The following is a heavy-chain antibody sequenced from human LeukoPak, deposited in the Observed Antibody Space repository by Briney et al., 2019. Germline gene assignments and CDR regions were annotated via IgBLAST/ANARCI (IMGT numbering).Heavy chain of an antibody. V-gene: IGHV3-74*01. J-gene: IGHJ4*02. CDR3: ARGHYGPDY. Sequence: QSGGSLRPSCAASGFTFSTYFMHWVRQAPGKGLVWVSRINGDGISTTYADSVMGRFTISRDNAKNTLYLQMNSLRAEDTAVYYCARGHYGPDYWGQGTLVTVSS. CDR2: INGDGIST. CDR1: GFTFSTYF. D-gene: IGHD4-17*01.